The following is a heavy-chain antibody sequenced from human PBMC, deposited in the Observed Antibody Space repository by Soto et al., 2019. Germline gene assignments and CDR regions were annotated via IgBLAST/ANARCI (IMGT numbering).Heavy chain of an antibody. D-gene: IGHD3-3*01. J-gene: IGHJ6*02. Sequence: ASVKVSCKASGYTFTSYAMHWVRQAPGQRLEWMGWINAGNGNTKYSQKFQGRVTITRDTSASTAYMELSSLRSEDTAVYYCARDREYYDFWSGYFSSPYYYGMDVWGQGTTVTVS. V-gene: IGHV1-3*01. CDR3: ARDREYYDFWSGYFSSPYYYGMDV. CDR1: GYTFTSYA. CDR2: INAGNGNT.